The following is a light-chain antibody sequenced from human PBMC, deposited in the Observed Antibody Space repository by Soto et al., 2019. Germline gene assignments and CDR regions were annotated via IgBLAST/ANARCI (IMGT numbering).Light chain of an antibody. CDR1: QSTSTW. Sequence: DIQMTQSPSTLSASVGDRVTITCRASQSTSTWLAWYQHKPGKAPNLLIYKASSLESGVPSRFSGSGSGTEFTLTISSLQPDDVATYYCQQYGRYRTFGQGTKVDIK. CDR3: QQYGRYRT. V-gene: IGKV1-5*03. J-gene: IGKJ1*01. CDR2: KAS.